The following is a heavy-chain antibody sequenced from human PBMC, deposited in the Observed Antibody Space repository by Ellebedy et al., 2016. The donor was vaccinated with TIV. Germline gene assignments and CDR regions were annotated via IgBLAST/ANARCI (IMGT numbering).Heavy chain of an antibody. CDR3: ARILGMAAAGRIDAFDI. V-gene: IGHV1-2*02. Sequence: ASVKVSCXASGYTFTDYYMHWVRQAPGQGLEWMGWINPNSGGTNYAQKFQGRVTMTRDTSISTAYMELSRLRSDDTAVYYCARILGMAAAGRIDAFDIWGQGTMVIVSS. CDR1: GYTFTDYY. CDR2: INPNSGGT. D-gene: IGHD6-13*01. J-gene: IGHJ3*02.